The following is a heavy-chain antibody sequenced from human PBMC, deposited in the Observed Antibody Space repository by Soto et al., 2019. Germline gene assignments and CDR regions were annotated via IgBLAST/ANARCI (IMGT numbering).Heavy chain of an antibody. CDR2: IRSKANSYAT. D-gene: IGHD3-22*01. Sequence: EVQLVESGGGLVQPGGSLKLSCAASGFTFSGSAMHWVRQASGKELEWVGRIRSKANSYATAYAASVKGRFTISRDDSKNTAYLQMNSLKTEDTAVYYCTSSALIDYYYYYGMDVWGQGTTVTVSS. CDR3: TSSALIDYYYYYGMDV. V-gene: IGHV3-73*02. CDR1: GFTFSGSA. J-gene: IGHJ6*02.